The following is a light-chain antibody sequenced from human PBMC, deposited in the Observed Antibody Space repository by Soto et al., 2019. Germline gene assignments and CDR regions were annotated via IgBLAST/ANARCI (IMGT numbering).Light chain of an antibody. CDR3: PKYNSAALT. CDR1: QGISNY. Sequence: DLQMTQSPSSLSASVGDRVTITCRASQGISNYLAWYQQKPGKVPKLLICAASTLQSGVPSQFSGSGSGTDFTLTISSMHAEDVATYYCPKYNSAALTFGGGTKVEIK. J-gene: IGKJ4*01. CDR2: AAS. V-gene: IGKV1-27*01.